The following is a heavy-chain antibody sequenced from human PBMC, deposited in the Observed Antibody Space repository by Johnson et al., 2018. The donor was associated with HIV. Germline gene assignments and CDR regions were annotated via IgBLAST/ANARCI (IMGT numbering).Heavy chain of an antibody. CDR3: AREEGTDILTRGDAFDI. D-gene: IGHD3-9*01. CDR2: IGTAGDT. J-gene: IGHJ3*02. Sequence: MLLVESGGGLVQPGGSLRLSCAASGFTFSSYDMHWVRQATGKGLECVSAIGTAGDTYYPGSVKGRFTISRENAKNSLYLQMNSLRAGDTAVYYCAREEGTDILTRGDAFDIWGQGTMVTVSS. CDR1: GFTFSSYD. V-gene: IGHV3-13*04.